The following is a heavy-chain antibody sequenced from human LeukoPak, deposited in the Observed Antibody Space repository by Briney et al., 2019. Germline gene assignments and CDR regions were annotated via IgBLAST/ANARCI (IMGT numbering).Heavy chain of an antibody. D-gene: IGHD3-10*01. CDR1: GGSISSGSYY. V-gene: IGHV4-61*02. CDR3: AREGLNMVRGVIPKEAWGWFDP. Sequence: SETLSLTCTVSGGSISSGSYYWNWIRQPAGKRLEWIGRIYRSGSTNYNPSLKSRVTISVDTSKNQFSLKLSSVTAADTAVYYCAREGLNMVRGVIPKEAWGWFDPWGQGTLVTVSS. CDR2: IYRSGST. J-gene: IGHJ5*02.